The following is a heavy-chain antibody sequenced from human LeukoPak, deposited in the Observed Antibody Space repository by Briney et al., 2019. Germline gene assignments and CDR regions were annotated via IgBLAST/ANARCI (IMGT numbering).Heavy chain of an antibody. D-gene: IGHD2-2*01. CDR1: GYTFTNYW. CDR3: ARLADTTC. V-gene: IGHV5-51*01. Sequence: GESLKISCKGSGYTFTNYWVAWVRQMPGKGLEWVGSIWPDDSDTRYSPSFRGLVTFSADNSISTAFLQWSSLKASDTAIYFCARLADTTCWGQGTLVTVSS. J-gene: IGHJ4*02. CDR2: IWPDDSDT.